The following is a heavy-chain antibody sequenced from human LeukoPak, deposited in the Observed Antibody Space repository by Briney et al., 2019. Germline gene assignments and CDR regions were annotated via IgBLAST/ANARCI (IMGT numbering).Heavy chain of an antibody. J-gene: IGHJ6*03. V-gene: IGHV1-69*05. D-gene: IGHD3-3*01. CDR2: IIPIFGTA. Sequence: ASVKVSCKASGGTFSSYAISWVRQAPGQGLEWMGGIIPIFGTANYAQKFQGRVTITTDESTSTAYMELSSLRSEDTAVYYCARDSLTYYDFRGAIDYYMDVWGKGTTVTVSS. CDR3: ARDSLTYYDFRGAIDYYMDV. CDR1: GGTFSSYA.